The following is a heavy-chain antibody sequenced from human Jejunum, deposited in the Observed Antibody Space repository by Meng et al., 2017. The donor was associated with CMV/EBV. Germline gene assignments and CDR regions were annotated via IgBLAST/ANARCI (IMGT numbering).Heavy chain of an antibody. J-gene: IGHJ4*02. CDR1: GFTFRDDA. D-gene: IGHD4-17*01. V-gene: IGHV3-30-3*01. CDR3: ARDDYGDAGAHFAY. CDR2: MSYDGNNQ. Sequence: ASGFTFRDDALHWVRQAAGKGLEWVAVMSYDGNNQYFADSVKGRFTLSRDNSKNTVYLQMNSLRPEDTAVYYCARDDYGDAGAHFAYWGQGTLVTVSS.